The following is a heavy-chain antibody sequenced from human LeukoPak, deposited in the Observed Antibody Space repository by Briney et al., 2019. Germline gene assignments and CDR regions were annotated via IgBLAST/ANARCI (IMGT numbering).Heavy chain of an antibody. D-gene: IGHD3-22*01. Sequence: GGSLRLSCAASGFTFSSYGTHWVRQAPGKGLEWVALIWYDGSNKDYADSVKGRFTISRDNSKNTVYLQMNSLRAEDTAVYYCAKDYGFITPYCYFDLWGRGTLVTVSS. J-gene: IGHJ2*01. CDR2: IWYDGSNK. V-gene: IGHV3-33*06. CDR1: GFTFSSYG. CDR3: AKDYGFITPYCYFDL.